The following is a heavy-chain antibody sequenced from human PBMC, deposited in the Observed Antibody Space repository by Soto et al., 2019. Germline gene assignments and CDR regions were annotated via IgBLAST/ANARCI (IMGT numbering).Heavy chain of an antibody. CDR1: GFTFSSYG. Sequence: PGGSLRLSCAASGFTFSSYGMHWVRQAPGKGLEWVAVIWYDGSNKYYADSVKGRFTISRDNSKNTLYLQMNSLRAEDTAVYYCARDGAVTTYYMDVWGKGTTVTVSS. CDR3: ARDGAVTTYYMDV. D-gene: IGHD4-17*01. V-gene: IGHV3-33*01. J-gene: IGHJ6*03. CDR2: IWYDGSNK.